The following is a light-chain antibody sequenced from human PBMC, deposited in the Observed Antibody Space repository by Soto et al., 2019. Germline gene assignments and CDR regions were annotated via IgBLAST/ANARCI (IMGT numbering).Light chain of an antibody. Sequence: EIVLTQSPGTLSLSPGERATLSCRTSQSVSSSYLAWYQQKPGLSPRLLIYGASRRATGIPDRFSGSGSGTDFTLTIARLEPEDFGVYYCQQYSSSPPVTFGGGTKVEMK. V-gene: IGKV3-20*01. CDR1: QSVSSSY. CDR3: QQYSSSPPVT. J-gene: IGKJ4*01. CDR2: GAS.